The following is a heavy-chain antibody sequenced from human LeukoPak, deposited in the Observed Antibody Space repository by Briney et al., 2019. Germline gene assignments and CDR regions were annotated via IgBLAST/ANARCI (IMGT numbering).Heavy chain of an antibody. V-gene: IGHV4-59*01. CDR1: GGSIRSYY. D-gene: IGHD3-10*01. CDR3: ARDLYYYGSGSYGMDV. J-gene: IGHJ6*02. CDR2: IYYSGST. Sequence: SETLSLTCTVSGGSIRSYYWSWIRQPPGKGLEWIGYIYYSGSTNYNPSLKSRVTISVDTSKNQFSLKLSSVTAADTAVYYCARDLYYYGSGSYGMDVWGQGTTVTVSS.